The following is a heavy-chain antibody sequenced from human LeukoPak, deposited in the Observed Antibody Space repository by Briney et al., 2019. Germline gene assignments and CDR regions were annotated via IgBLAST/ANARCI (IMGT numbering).Heavy chain of an antibody. J-gene: IGHJ4*02. CDR1: GDSISSYY. V-gene: IGHV4-59*08. CDR3: ARQSGRNLLDY. CDR2: IYYSGST. D-gene: IGHD1-26*01. Sequence: SETLSLTCTVSGDSISSYYWSWIRQPPGKGLEWIGHIYYSGSTDYNPSLKSRVTISVDTSKNQFSLKLSSVTPADTAVYYCARQSGRNLLDYWGQGTLVTVSS.